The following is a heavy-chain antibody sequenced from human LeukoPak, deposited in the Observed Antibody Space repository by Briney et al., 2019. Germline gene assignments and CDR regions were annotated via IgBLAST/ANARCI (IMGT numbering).Heavy chain of an antibody. CDR2: ISGSGGST. CDR3: AKDGPTYYYDRMDAFDI. V-gene: IGHV3-23*01. CDR1: GFTFSSYA. Sequence: GGSLRLSCAASGFTFSSYAMSWVRQAPGKGLEWVSAISGSGGSTYYADSVKGRFTISRDNSKNTLHLQMNSLRAEDTAVYYCAKDGPTYYYDRMDAFDIWGQGTMVTVSS. D-gene: IGHD3-10*02. J-gene: IGHJ3*02.